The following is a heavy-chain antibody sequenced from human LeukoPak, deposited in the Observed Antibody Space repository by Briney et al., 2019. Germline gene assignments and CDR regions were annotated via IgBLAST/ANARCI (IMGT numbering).Heavy chain of an antibody. D-gene: IGHD4-17*01. J-gene: IGHJ6*02. Sequence: GGSLRLSCAASGFTFSSYWMHWVRQVPGKGLVWVSRINSGGTTTNYADSVKGRFTISRDNAKNTLYLQMNSLRSEDTAVYYCAAANRERNYGDYYYYGMDVWGQGTTVTVSS. CDR3: AAANRERNYGDYYYYGMDV. CDR1: GFTFSSYW. CDR2: INSGGTTT. V-gene: IGHV3-74*01.